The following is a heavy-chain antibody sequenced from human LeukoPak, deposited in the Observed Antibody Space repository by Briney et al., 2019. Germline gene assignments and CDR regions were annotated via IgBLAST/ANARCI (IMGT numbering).Heavy chain of an antibody. CDR1: EXTFSNYA. J-gene: IGHJ5*02. Sequence: GGSLRLSCAASEXTFSNYAXXWXXXAXGXGLXWVXGISGGGGSTYYADSVKGRFTISRDNSKNTLYLQMDSLRAEDTALYYCAKGSGINHYHWIDPWGQGTLVTVSS. CDR2: ISGGGGST. D-gene: IGHD1-14*01. CDR3: AKGSGINHYHWIDP. V-gene: IGHV3-23*01.